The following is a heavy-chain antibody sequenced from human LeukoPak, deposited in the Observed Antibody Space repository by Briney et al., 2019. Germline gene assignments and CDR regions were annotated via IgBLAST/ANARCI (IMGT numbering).Heavy chain of an antibody. V-gene: IGHV4-59*01. J-gene: IGHJ4*02. Sequence: PPETLSLTCTVSGGYFSSYYWSWIRQPPGRGLEWIGYTHYTGSTNYNPSLGGRVSISVHTSKDQFSLKLSSVTAADTAVYYCARVYERSYYDGSGYYLDHWGQGTLVTVSS. CDR1: GGYFSSYY. CDR3: ARVYERSYYDGSGYYLDH. D-gene: IGHD3-22*01. CDR2: THYTGST.